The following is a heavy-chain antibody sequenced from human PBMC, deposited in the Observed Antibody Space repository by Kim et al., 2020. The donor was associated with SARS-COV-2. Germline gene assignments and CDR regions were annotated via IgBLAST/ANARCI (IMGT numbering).Heavy chain of an antibody. Sequence: GGSLRLSCAASGFTFSSYWMSWVRQAPGKGLEWVANIKQDGSEKYYVDSVKGRFTISRDNAKNSLYLQMNSLRAEDTAVYYCARCLGPENAYCGGDCYSGDYFDYWGQGTLVTVSS. CDR2: IKQDGSEK. CDR1: GFTFSSYW. CDR3: ARCLGPENAYCGGDCYSGDYFDY. J-gene: IGHJ4*02. V-gene: IGHV3-7*01. D-gene: IGHD2-21*02.